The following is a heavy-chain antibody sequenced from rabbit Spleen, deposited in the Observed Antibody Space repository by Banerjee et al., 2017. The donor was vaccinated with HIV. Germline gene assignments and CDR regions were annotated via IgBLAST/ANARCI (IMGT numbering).Heavy chain of an antibody. Sequence: QSLEESGGDLVKPGASLTLTCTASGFSFSSSFYMCWVRQAPGKGLEWIACIYTSSSVPTYYASWAKGRFTISKTSSTTVTLQVTSLTAADTATYFCARDMFHLWGPGTLVTVS. CDR1: GFSFSSSFY. CDR2: IYTSSSVPT. D-gene: IGHD3-3*01. J-gene: IGHJ4*01. CDR3: ARDMFHL. V-gene: IGHV1S40*01.